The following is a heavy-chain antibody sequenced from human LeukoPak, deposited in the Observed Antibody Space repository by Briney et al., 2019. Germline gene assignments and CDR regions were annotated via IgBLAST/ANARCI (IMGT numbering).Heavy chain of an antibody. D-gene: IGHD3-10*01. J-gene: IGHJ4*02. V-gene: IGHV4-30-4*01. CDR1: GGSISSGDYY. Sequence: PSETLSLTCTVSGGSISSGDYYWSWIRQPPGKGLEWIGYIYYSGSTYYNPSLKSRVTISVDTSKNQFSLKLSSVTAADTAVYYCARNVGFAGSVYWGQGTLVTVSS. CDR3: ARNVGFAGSVY. CDR2: IYYSGST.